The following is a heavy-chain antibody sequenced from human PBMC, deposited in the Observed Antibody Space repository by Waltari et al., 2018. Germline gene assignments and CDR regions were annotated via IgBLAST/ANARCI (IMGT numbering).Heavy chain of an antibody. CDR3: ARGNCSSTSCYADAFDI. V-gene: IGHV1-69*09. D-gene: IGHD2-2*01. J-gene: IGHJ3*02. CDR1: GGTFSSYA. Sequence: QVQLVQSGAEVKKPGSSVKVSCKASGGTFSSYAISWVRQAPGQGRGWRGRMIPVRGIENEAERFQGRVTMTADKATGRACMELSSLRSEDTAVYYCARGNCSSTSCYADAFDIWGQGTMVTVSS. CDR2: MIPVRGIE.